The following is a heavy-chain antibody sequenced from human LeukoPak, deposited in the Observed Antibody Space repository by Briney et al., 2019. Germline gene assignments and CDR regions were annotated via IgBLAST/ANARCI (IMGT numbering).Heavy chain of an antibody. D-gene: IGHD1-26*01. CDR1: GGTFSSYA. CDR3: ATPDGGSWTRTHFDY. V-gene: IGHV1-69*13. CDR2: IIPIFGTA. Sequence: SVKLSCKASGGTFSSYAISWVRQAPGQGLEWMGGIIPIFGTANYAQKFQGRVTITADESTSTAYMELSSLRSEDTAVYYCATPDGGSWTRTHFDYWGQGTLVTVSS. J-gene: IGHJ4*02.